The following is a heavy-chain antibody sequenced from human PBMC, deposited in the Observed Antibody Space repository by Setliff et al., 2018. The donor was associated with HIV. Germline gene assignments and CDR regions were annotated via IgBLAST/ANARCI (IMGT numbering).Heavy chain of an antibody. CDR3: ARHTLSLNPFDP. Sequence: PSETLSLTCGVSGYSISSGYFWGWIRQPPGKGLEWIGSIYHSGSTYYNPSLKSRVTISVHTSKNQVSLKLSSVTAADTAVYYCARHTLSLNPFDPWGQGTLVTVSS. CDR2: IYHSGST. V-gene: IGHV4-38-2*01. D-gene: IGHD2-2*02. CDR1: GYSISSGYF. J-gene: IGHJ5*02.